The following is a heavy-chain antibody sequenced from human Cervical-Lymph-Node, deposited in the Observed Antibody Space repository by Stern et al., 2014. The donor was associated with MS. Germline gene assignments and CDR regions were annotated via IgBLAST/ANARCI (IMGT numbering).Heavy chain of an antibody. V-gene: IGHV1-69*12. CDR3: ARHLGSHESGWFDP. CDR2: IMPILGTS. Sequence: QVQLVQSGAEVKKPGSSVKVSCQASGGTLISYPISWVRQAPGQGLEWLGVIMPILGTSNYAHKFQGRVTITADESTTTIYMELRSLKSEDTAVYYCARHLGSHESGWFDPWGQGTLVTVSS. CDR1: GGTLISYP. J-gene: IGHJ5*02. D-gene: IGHD1-26*01.